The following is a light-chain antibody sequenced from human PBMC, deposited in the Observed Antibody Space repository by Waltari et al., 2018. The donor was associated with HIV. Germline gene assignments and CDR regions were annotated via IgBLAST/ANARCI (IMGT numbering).Light chain of an antibody. CDR1: QSISSW. V-gene: IGKV1-5*03. CDR2: KAS. CDR3: EHYSSSPYT. Sequence: DILMTQSPSILSASVGARVIITCRGSQSISSWLAWYQHKPGTAPKLLIYKASVLEGGVPSRFSGSGSGTEFTLNITNLQPDDFATYYCEHYSSSPYTFGQGTNLEIK. J-gene: IGKJ2*01.